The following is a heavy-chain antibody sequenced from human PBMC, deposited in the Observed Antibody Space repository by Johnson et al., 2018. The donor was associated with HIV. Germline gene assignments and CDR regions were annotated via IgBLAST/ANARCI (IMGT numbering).Heavy chain of an antibody. J-gene: IGHJ3*02. CDR2: ISYVGTNE. V-gene: IGHV3-30*04. CDR1: GFTFSASA. CDR3: ARAHDAFDI. Sequence: QMLLVESGGGVVQPGRSLRLSCAASGFTFSASAMHWVRQAPGKGLEWVAVISYVGTNEDYADSVKGRFTISRDNSKNTLYLQMNSLTAEDTAVYYCARAHDAFDIWGQGTMVTVSS.